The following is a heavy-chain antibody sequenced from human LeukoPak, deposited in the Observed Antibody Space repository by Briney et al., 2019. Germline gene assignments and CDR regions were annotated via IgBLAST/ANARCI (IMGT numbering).Heavy chain of an antibody. V-gene: IGHV3-30*03. Sequence: QPGRSLRLSCAASGFTFSSYAMHWVRQAPGKGLEWVAAISYDGSNKYYADSVKGRFTISRDNAKNSLYLQMNSLRAEDTAVYYCARDQGSAAAGYDYWGQGTLVTVSS. J-gene: IGHJ4*02. CDR1: GFTFSSYA. CDR3: ARDQGSAAAGYDY. D-gene: IGHD6-13*01. CDR2: ISYDGSNK.